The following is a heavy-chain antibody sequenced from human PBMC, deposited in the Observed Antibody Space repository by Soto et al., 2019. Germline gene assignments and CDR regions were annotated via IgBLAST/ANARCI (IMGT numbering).Heavy chain of an antibody. CDR3: ASSGYLTGFYDYVWGSYRYTPPDY. CDR1: GFTVSSNY. J-gene: IGHJ4*02. CDR2: IYSGGST. D-gene: IGHD3-16*02. V-gene: IGHV3-53*01. Sequence: GGSLRLSCAASGFTVSSNYMSWVRQAPGKGLEWVSVIYSGGSTYYADSVKGRFTISRDNSKNTLYLQMNSLRAEDTAVYYCASSGYLTGFYDYVWGSYRYTPPDYWGQGTLVTVSS.